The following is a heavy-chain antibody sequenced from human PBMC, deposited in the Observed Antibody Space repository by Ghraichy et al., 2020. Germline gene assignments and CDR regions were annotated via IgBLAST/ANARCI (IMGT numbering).Heavy chain of an antibody. V-gene: IGHV1-18*01. CDR1: GFTFSNYG. Sequence: ASVKVSCKASGFTFSNYGFNWVRQAPGQGLEWVGWISAYSGSTNLAQKYQDRVIMTTDTSTNTVYLEMRGLRSDDTALYFCARGSHYDASDTWGQGTMVTVPS. CDR2: ISAYSGST. J-gene: IGHJ3*02. CDR3: ARGSHYDASDT. D-gene: IGHD1-26*01.